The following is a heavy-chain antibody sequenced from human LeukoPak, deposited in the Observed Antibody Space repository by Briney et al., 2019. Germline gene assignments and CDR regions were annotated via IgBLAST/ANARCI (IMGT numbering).Heavy chain of an antibody. V-gene: IGHV4-61*02. CDR1: GGSISSGSYY. J-gene: IGHJ5*02. CDR2: IYTSGST. CDR3: ARVRDWLNWFDP. D-gene: IGHD3/OR15-3a*01. Sequence: PSETLSLTCTVSGGSISSGSYYWSWIRQPAGKGLEWIGRIYTSGSTNYNPSLKSRVTISVDTSKNQFSLKLSSVTAADTAVYYCARVRDWLNWFDPWGQGTLVTVSS.